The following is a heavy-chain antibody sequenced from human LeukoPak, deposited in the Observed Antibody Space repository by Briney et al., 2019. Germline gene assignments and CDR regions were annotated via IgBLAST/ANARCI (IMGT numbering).Heavy chain of an antibody. J-gene: IGHJ5*02. CDR1: GGSFSGYY. V-gene: IGHV4-34*01. CDR2: INHSGST. Sequence: SSETLSITCAVYGGSFSGYYWSWIRQPPGKGLEWIGEINHSGSTNYNPSLKSRVTISVDTSKNQFSLKLSSVTAADTAVYYCARGTRAWLPYPTRRNWFDPWGQGTLVTVSS. D-gene: IGHD3-22*01. CDR3: ARGTRAWLPYPTRRNWFDP.